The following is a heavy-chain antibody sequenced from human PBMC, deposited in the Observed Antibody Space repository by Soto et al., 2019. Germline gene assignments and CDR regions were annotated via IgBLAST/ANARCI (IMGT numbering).Heavy chain of an antibody. CDR2: ISGDGSST. CDR3: ERGSNGWNGMDV. CDR1: GFTFSGYW. J-gene: IGHJ6*02. Sequence: EVQLVESGGGLVQPGGSLRLSCGASGFTFSGYWMYWVRQGPEKGLVWVSRISGDGSSTNYVDSVKGRFTISRDNAKNTLYLQMNSLRVEDTAVYYCERGSNGWNGMDVWGQGTTVTVSS. V-gene: IGHV3-74*01. D-gene: IGHD6-19*01.